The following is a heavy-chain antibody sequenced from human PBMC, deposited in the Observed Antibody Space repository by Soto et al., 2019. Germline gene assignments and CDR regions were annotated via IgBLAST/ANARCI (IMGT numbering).Heavy chain of an antibody. CDR3: ARGRVLIIYYYFDY. D-gene: IGHD3-3*01. V-gene: IGHV4-34*01. Sequence: QVQLQQWGAGLLKPSETLSLTCAVYGGSFSGYYWTWIRQSPGKGLQWIGEINHSGSTNYNPSLKSRVTISVDTSKNQFSLNLSSVTAADTAVYYCARGRVLIIYYYFDYWGHGTLVTVSS. CDR2: INHSGST. CDR1: GGSFSGYY. J-gene: IGHJ4*01.